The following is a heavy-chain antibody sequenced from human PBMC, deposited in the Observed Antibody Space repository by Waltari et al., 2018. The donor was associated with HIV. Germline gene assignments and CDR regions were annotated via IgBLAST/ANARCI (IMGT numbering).Heavy chain of an antibody. J-gene: IGHJ3*02. V-gene: IGHV3-53*01. CDR3: AKRFCSSTTCYIPDAFDI. Sequence: EVQLVESGGGLIQPGGSLRLSCAASGFIVSSSYMSWVRQAPGKGLEGISRMYSSGSTQYADSVMGRFTISIDTAKNTLYLQMNSLRAEDTAKYYCAKRFCSSTTCYIPDAFDIWGQGTLVTVSS. D-gene: IGHD2-2*02. CDR1: GFIVSSSY. CDR2: MYSSGST.